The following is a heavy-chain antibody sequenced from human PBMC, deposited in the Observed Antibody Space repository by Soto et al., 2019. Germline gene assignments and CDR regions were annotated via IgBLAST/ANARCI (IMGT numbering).Heavy chain of an antibody. CDR1: GVLFSGRA. D-gene: IGHD2-8*01. J-gene: IGHJ5*02. V-gene: IGHV3-23*01. CDR3: ARDCTSVSRRAYYWFDI. Sequence: GGSLRLSCEASGVLFSGRAMSWVRQRPVQGLEWVSAISGNGIAPYYADSVKGRFTISRNNSKNTLYLQMNSRRAAETAVYYSARDCTSVSRRAYYWFDIWGQGTMVTVSS. CDR2: ISGNGIAP.